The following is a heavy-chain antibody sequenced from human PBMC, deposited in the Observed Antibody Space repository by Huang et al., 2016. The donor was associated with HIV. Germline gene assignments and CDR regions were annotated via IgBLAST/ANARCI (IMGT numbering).Heavy chain of an antibody. V-gene: IGHV1-69*13. Sequence: QVQLVQSGAEVKKPGSSVKVSCKASGGTFSSYAISWVRQAPGQGLGWMGGISPSFGTANYAQKFQGRVTITADESTSTAYMELSSLRSEDTAVYYCARARGYYDSSVSYYFDYWGQGTLVTVSS. CDR2: ISPSFGTA. CDR1: GGTFSSYA. D-gene: IGHD3-22*01. J-gene: IGHJ4*02. CDR3: ARARGYYDSSVSYYFDY.